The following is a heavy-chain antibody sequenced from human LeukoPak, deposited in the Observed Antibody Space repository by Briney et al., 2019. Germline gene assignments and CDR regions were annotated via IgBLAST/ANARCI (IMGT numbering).Heavy chain of an antibody. CDR3: ARTPTRAFFGELWWFDP. V-gene: IGHV4-59*01. D-gene: IGHD3-10*01. CDR2: IYDSGST. CDR1: GGSISSYY. Sequence: SETLSLTCTVSGGSISSYYWSWIRQPPGKGLEWIGYIYDSGSTNYNPSLKSRVTISVDTSKNQFSLKLSSVTAADAAMYYCARTPTRAFFGELWWFDPWGQGTLVTVSS. J-gene: IGHJ5*02.